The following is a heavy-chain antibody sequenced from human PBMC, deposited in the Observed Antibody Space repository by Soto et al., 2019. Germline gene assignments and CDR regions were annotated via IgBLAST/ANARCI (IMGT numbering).Heavy chain of an antibody. CDR2: IYHSGST. CDR1: GGSISSSNW. J-gene: IGHJ5*02. V-gene: IGHV4-4*02. Sequence: PSETLSLTCAVSGGSISSSNWWSWVRQPPGKGLEWIGEIYHSGSTNYNPSLKSRVTISVDKSKNQFSLKLSSVTAADTAVYYCASRGYDCWSGYPWGQGTLVTVSS. CDR3: ASRGYDCWSGYP. D-gene: IGHD3-3*01.